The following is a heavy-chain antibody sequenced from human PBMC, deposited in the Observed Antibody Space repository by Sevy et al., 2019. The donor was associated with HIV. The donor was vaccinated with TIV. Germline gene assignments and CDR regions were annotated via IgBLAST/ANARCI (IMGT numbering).Heavy chain of an antibody. CDR2: IYYSGST. CDR1: GGSISSSSYY. D-gene: IGHD3-10*01. V-gene: IGHV4-39*01. Sequence: SETLSLTCTVSGGSISSSSYYWGWIRQPPGKGLEWIGSIYYSGSTYYNPSLKSRVTISVDTSKNQFSLKLSSVTAADTAVYYCARHFAEAYYYGSGSYQNAFDIWGRGTMVTVSS. J-gene: IGHJ3*02. CDR3: ARHFAEAYYYGSGSYQNAFDI.